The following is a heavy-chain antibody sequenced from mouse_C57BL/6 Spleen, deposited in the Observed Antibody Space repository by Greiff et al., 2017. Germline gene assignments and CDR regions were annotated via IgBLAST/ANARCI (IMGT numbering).Heavy chain of an antibody. CDR3: ARREDGYWGDAMDD. CDR2: INPGSGGT. Sequence: VQLQQSGAELVRPGTSVKVSCKASGYAFTNYLIEWVKQRPGQGLEWIGVINPGSGGTNYNEKFKGKATLTADKSSSTAYMQLSSLTSEDSAVYFCARREDGYWGDAMDDWGQGTSVTVSS. CDR1: GYAFTNYL. V-gene: IGHV1-54*01. J-gene: IGHJ4*01. D-gene: IGHD2-3*01.